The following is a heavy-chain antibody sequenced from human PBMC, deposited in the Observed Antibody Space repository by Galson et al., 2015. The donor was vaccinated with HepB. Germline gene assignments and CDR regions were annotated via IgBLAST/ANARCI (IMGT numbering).Heavy chain of an antibody. J-gene: IGHJ3*02. D-gene: IGHD3-10*01. CDR1: GYSFTSYW. Sequence: QSGAEVKKPGESLKISCKGSGYSFTSYWIGWVRQMPGKGLEWMGIIYPGDSDTRYSPSFQGQVTISADKSISTAYLQWSSLKASDTAMYYCARLPQYYYGFEAFDIWGQGTMVTVSS. CDR3: ARLPQYYYGFEAFDI. V-gene: IGHV5-51*03. CDR2: IYPGDSDT.